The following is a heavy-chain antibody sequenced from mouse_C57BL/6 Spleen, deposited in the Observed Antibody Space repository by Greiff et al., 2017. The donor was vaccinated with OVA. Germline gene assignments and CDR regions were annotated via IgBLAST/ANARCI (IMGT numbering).Heavy chain of an antibody. CDR1: GYTFTDYY. J-gene: IGHJ1*03. Sequence: EVQLQQSGPELVKPGASVKISCKASGYTFTDYYMNWVKQSHGKSLEWIGDINPNNGGTSYNQKFKGKATLTVDKSSSTAYMELRSLTSEDSAVYYCARKGLRPRWYFDVWGTGTTVTVSS. CDR2: INPNNGGT. CDR3: ARKGLRPRWYFDV. V-gene: IGHV1-26*01.